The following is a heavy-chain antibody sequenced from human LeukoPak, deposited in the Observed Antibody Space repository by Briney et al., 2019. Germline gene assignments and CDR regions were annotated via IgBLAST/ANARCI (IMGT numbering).Heavy chain of an antibody. CDR1: GFIFRSYG. CDR3: ARDRSVWVRWLRFILPYFDY. D-gene: IGHD5-12*01. J-gene: IGHJ4*02. CDR2: IRYDGSNK. V-gene: IGHV3-30*02. Sequence: GGSLRLSCAASGFIFRSYGMHWVRQAPGKGLEWVAFIRYDGSNKYYADSVKGRFTISRDNSKNTLYLQMNSLRAEDTAVYYCARDRSVWVRWLRFILPYFDYWGQGTLVTVSS.